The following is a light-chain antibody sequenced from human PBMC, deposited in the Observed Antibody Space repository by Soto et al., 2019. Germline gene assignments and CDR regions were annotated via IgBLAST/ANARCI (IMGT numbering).Light chain of an antibody. CDR1: QNINNY. V-gene: IGKV1-33*01. J-gene: IGKJ5*01. CDR3: QQYENLPT. CDR2: DAS. Sequence: DIQRTQSPSSLSASVGDRFTITCQASQNINNYLNWYQQKPGIAPKLLIYDASNLEAGVPSRFRGSGSGTDFTFTISRLQPEDIATYYCQQYENLPTFGQGTRLEIK.